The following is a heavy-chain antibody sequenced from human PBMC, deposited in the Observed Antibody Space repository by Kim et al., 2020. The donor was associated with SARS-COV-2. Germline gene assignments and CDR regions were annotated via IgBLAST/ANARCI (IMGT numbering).Heavy chain of an antibody. Sequence: STYCTPAHKGRVTISGDTSKNQFSLKLSSVSAADTAVYYCAKDDALDIWGQGTMVTVSS. CDR2: ST. J-gene: IGHJ3*02. V-gene: IGHV4-31*02. CDR3: AKDDALDI.